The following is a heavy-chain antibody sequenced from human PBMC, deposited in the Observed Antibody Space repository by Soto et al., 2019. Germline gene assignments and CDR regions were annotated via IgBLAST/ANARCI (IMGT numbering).Heavy chain of an antibody. V-gene: IGHV4-59*01. CDR2: IYYSGST. Sequence: SETLSLTCTVSGGSISSYYWSWIRQPPGKGLEWIGYIYYSGSTSYNPSLKSRVTISVNTSKNQFSLKLTSVTAADTAVDYCARVPDYWGQGILVTVSS. CDR1: GGSISSYY. D-gene: IGHD2-2*01. CDR3: ARVPDY. J-gene: IGHJ4*02.